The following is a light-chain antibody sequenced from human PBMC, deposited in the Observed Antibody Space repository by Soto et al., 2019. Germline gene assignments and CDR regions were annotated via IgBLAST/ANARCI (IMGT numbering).Light chain of an antibody. Sequence: DIQMTQSPSTLSASVGDRVTITCRASQRISSWLAWYQQKPGKAPKILIYKASRLESGVPSRFSGSGSGTEFTLTISSLQPDDFASYYCQQYSSFPLTFGGGTKVEI. CDR3: QQYSSFPLT. J-gene: IGKJ4*01. CDR1: QRISSW. CDR2: KAS. V-gene: IGKV1-5*03.